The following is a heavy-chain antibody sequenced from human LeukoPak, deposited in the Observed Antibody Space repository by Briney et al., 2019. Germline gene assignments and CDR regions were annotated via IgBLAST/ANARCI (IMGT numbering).Heavy chain of an antibody. Sequence: GGSLRLSCVASGFTVISNYMSWVRQAPGKGLEWVSVIYSGGSTYYADSVKGRFTISRDNSKNTLYLQMNSLRAEDTAVYYCASGSGSYRTPYYYMDVWGTGTTVTVSS. CDR3: ASGSGSYRTPYYYMDV. CDR2: IYSGGST. D-gene: IGHD3-10*01. J-gene: IGHJ6*03. V-gene: IGHV3-53*01. CDR1: GFTVISNY.